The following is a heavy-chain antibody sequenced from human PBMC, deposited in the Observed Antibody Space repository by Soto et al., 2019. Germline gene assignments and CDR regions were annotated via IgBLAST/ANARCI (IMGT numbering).Heavy chain of an antibody. CDR1: GGSISSSSYY. CDR3: ARHVWSSYWFDP. V-gene: IGHV4-39*01. CDR2: IYYSGST. J-gene: IGHJ5*02. Sequence: PSETLSLTCTVSGGSISSSSYYWGWIRQPPGKGLEWIGSIYYSGSTYYNPSLKSRVTISVDTSKNQFSLKLSSVTAADMAVYYCARHVWSSYWFDPWGQGTLVTVSS. D-gene: IGHD2-8*01.